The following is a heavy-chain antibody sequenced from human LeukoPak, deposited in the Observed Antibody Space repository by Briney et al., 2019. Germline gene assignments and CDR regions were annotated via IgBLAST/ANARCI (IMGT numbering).Heavy chain of an antibody. CDR2: ISGSGGST. J-gene: IGHJ6*02. CDR1: GFTFSSYA. CDR3: AGSTVTTVSYYYGMDV. V-gene: IGHV3-23*01. D-gene: IGHD4-17*01. Sequence: GGSLRLSCAASGFTFSSYAMSWVRQAPGKGLEWVSAISGSGGSTYYADSVKGRFTISRDNSKNTLYLQMNSLRAADTAVYYCAGSTVTTVSYYYGMDVWGQGTTVTVSS.